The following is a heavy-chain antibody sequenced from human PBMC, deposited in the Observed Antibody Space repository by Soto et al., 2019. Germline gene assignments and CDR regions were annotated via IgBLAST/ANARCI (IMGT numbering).Heavy chain of an antibody. D-gene: IGHD1-26*01. J-gene: IGHJ4*02. CDR2: IYHSGPT. CDR1: NASITSSRYY. V-gene: IGHV4-31*03. CDR3: ARMSGTYYIPDY. Sequence: QVQLQESGPRLVESSQTLSLTCTVSNASITSSRYYWSWVRQPPGKRLEWTGDIYHSGPTFYTPSLQSRLTMSVDTSKHQFTLTLRSVTAADTAVYHCARMSGTYYIPDYWGQGALVTVSS.